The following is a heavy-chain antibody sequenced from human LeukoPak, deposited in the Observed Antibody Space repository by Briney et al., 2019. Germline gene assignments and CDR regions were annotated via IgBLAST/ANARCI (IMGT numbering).Heavy chain of an antibody. CDR3: ARGARIAAAGTYWFDP. V-gene: IGHV1-2*04. CDR1: GYTFTGYY. D-gene: IGHD6-13*01. CDR2: INPNSGGT. Sequence: ASVKVSCKASGYTFTGYYMHWVRQAPGQGLEWMGWINPNSGGTNYAQKFQGWVTMTRDTSISTAYMELSRLRSDDTAVYYCARGARIAAAGTYWFDPWGQGTLVTVPP. J-gene: IGHJ5*02.